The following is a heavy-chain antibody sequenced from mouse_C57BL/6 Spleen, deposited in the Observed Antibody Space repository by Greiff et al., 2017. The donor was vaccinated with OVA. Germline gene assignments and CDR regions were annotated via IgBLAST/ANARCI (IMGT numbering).Heavy chain of an antibody. D-gene: IGHD1-1*01. CDR1: GYTFTSYD. CDR3: ARFDGRPYWYFDV. V-gene: IGHV1-85*01. Sequence: VQLQESGPELVKPGASVKLSCKASGYTFTSYDINWVKQRPGQGLEWIGWIYPRDGSTKYNEKFKGKATLTVDTSSSTAYMELHSLTSEDSAVYFCARFDGRPYWYFDVWGTGTTVTVSS. J-gene: IGHJ1*03. CDR2: IYPRDGST.